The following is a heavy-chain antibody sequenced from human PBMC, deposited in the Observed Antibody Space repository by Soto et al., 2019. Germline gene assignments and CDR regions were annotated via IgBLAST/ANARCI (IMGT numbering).Heavy chain of an antibody. J-gene: IGHJ6*02. D-gene: IGHD3-10*01. Sequence: ASVKVSCKTSGYTFTSYGISWVRQAPGQGLEWMGWTSAYKGNTNYAQKLQGRVFMTADTPTNTAYMELRSLRSDDTAIYYCTREGSAPYYYYAMDAWGQGTTVTVSS. CDR2: TSAYKGNT. CDR1: GYTFTSYG. CDR3: TREGSAPYYYYAMDA. V-gene: IGHV1-18*01.